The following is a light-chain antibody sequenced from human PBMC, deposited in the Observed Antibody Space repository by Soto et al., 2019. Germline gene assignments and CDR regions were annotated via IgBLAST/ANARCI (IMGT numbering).Light chain of an antibody. CDR1: QSVSSY. CDR3: QQRSNWRFT. Sequence: EIVLTQSPATLSLSPGERATLSCRASQSVSSYLAWYHQKPGQAPRLLIYDASNRATGIPARFSGSGSGTDLTLHIRSLEPEDFAVYYCQQRSNWRFTFGPGTKVDIK. J-gene: IGKJ3*01. CDR2: DAS. V-gene: IGKV3-11*01.